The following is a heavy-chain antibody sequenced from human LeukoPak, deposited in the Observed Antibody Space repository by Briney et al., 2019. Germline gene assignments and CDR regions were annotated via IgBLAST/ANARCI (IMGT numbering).Heavy chain of an antibody. CDR3: AKDRVGYYYDSSGYFTPLDY. J-gene: IGHJ4*02. CDR1: EFTFSSYG. CDR2: ISYDGSNK. V-gene: IGHV3-30*18. Sequence: GRSLRLSCAASEFTFSSYGMHWVRQAPGKGLEWVAVISYDGSNKYYADSVKGRFTISRDNSKNTLYLQMNSLRAEDTAVYYCAKDRVGYYYDSSGYFTPLDYWGQGTLVTVSS. D-gene: IGHD3-22*01.